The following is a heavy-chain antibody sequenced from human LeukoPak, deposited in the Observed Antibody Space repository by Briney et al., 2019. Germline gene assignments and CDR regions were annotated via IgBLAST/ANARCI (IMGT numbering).Heavy chain of an antibody. CDR1: GFTVSSNY. CDR3: ARGTDLGATCHY. V-gene: IGHV3-66*01. Sequence: GGSLRLSCAASGFTVSSNYMSWVXQAPGXGLEWVSVIFSGGSTYYADSVKGRFTISRDNSKNTLYLQMNSLRAEDTAVYYCARGTDLGATCHYWGQGTLVTVSS. D-gene: IGHD1-26*01. CDR2: IFSGGST. J-gene: IGHJ4*02.